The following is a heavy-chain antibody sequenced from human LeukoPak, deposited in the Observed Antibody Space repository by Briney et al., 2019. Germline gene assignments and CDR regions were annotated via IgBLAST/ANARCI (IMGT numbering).Heavy chain of an antibody. CDR2: IYYSGST. CDR1: GGSISSYY. J-gene: IGHJ4*02. Sequence: SETLSLTCTVSGGSISSYYWSWIRQPPGKGLEWIGYIYYSGSTNYNPSLKSRVTISVDTSKNQFSLKLSSVTAADTAVYYCAGWAPNWYDSSGYFDYWGQGTLVTVSS. V-gene: IGHV4-59*08. D-gene: IGHD3-22*01. CDR3: AGWAPNWYDSSGYFDY.